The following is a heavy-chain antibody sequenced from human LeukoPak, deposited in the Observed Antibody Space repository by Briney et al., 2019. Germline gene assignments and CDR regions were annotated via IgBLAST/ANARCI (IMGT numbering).Heavy chain of an antibody. CDR2: INHSGST. CDR1: GGSFSGYY. J-gene: IGHJ4*02. D-gene: IGHD6-19*01. Sequence: PSETLSLTCAVYGGSFSGYYWSWIRQPPGKGLEWIGEINHSGSTNYNPSLKSRVTISVDTSKNHFSLKLSSVTAADTAVYYCARGRRSSLIAVAGTIVYWGQGTLVTVSS. CDR3: ARGRRSSLIAVAGTIVY. V-gene: IGHV4-34*01.